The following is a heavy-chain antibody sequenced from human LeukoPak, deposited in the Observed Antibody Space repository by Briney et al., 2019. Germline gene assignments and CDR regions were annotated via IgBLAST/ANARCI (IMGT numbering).Heavy chain of an antibody. CDR2: IWYDGSNK. V-gene: IGHV3-33*01. CDR3: ARDSRRYYYGSGSPPEFDP. CDR1: GFTFSSYG. Sequence: GRSLRLSCAASGFTFSSYGMHWVRQAPGKGLEWVAVIWYDGSNKYYADSVKGRFTISRDNSKNTLYLRMNSLRAEDTAVYYCARDSRRYYYGSGSPPEFDPWGQGTLVTVSS. J-gene: IGHJ5*02. D-gene: IGHD3-10*01.